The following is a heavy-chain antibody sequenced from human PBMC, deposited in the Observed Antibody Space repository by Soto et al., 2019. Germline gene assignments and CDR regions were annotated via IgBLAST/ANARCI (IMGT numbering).Heavy chain of an antibody. V-gene: IGHV4-30-2*01. Sequence: QLQLQESGSGLVKPSQTLSLTCAVSGGSISSGGYSWSWIRQPPGKGLEWIGYIYHSGSTYYNPSLKSRVTISVDRSKNQFSLKLSSVTAADTAVYYCARDLIAVAGTWYFDLWGRGTLVTVSS. J-gene: IGHJ2*01. CDR3: ARDLIAVAGTWYFDL. CDR2: IYHSGST. D-gene: IGHD6-19*01. CDR1: GGSISSGGYS.